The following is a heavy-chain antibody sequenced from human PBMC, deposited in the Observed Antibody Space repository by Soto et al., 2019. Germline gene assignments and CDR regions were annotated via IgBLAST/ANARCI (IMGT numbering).Heavy chain of an antibody. V-gene: IGHV3-30*18. CDR1: GFTFSSYG. D-gene: IGHD6-19*01. CDR3: AKDRRKQWPPNYYFDY. CDR2: ISYDGSNK. J-gene: IGHJ4*02. Sequence: GGSLRLSCAASGFTFSSYGMHWVRQAPGKGLEWVAVISYDGSNKYYADSVKGRFTISRDNSKNTLYLQMNSLRAEDTAVYYCAKDRRKQWPPNYYFDYWGQGTLVTVSS.